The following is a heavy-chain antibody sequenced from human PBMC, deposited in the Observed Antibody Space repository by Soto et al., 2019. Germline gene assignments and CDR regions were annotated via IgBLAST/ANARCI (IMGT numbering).Heavy chain of an antibody. CDR2: INPSGGST. J-gene: IGHJ6*02. D-gene: IGHD2-15*01. CDR3: AREVVSQADYYDYYGMDV. V-gene: IGHV1-46*01. CDR1: GYTFTSYY. Sequence: ASVKVSCKASGYTFTSYYMHWVRQAPGQGLEWMGIINPSGGSTSYAQKFQGRVTMTRDTSTSTVYMELSSLRSEDTAVYYCAREVVSQADYYDYYGMDVWGQGTTVTVSS.